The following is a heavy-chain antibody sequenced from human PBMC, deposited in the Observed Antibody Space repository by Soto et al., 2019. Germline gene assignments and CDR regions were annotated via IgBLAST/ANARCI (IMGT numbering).Heavy chain of an antibody. D-gene: IGHD1-20*01. J-gene: IGHJ6*02. CDR2: IERDDDDK. V-gene: IGHV2-70*13. CDR1: GFSLTRPGMC. CDR3: ARSIRGPRRFNGMDV. Sequence: SGPTLVNPIETLTLTCTFSGFSLTRPGMCVSWIRQSPGKALEWLALIERDDDDKYYSTSLKTRLTISKDTRKNQVVLTMANMEPADTATYYCARSIRGPRRFNGMDVWGQGTTVTVSS.